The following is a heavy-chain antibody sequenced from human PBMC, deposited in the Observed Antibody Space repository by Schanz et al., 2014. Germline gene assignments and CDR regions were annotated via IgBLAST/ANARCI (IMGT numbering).Heavy chain of an antibody. J-gene: IGHJ6*02. V-gene: IGHV4-34*01. Sequence: QVQLQQWGAGLLKPSETLSLTCAVYGGSFSGYFWSWIRQPPGKGLEWIGEINHSGSTNYNPSLKTRLRIPSDTSRDQFPLKLRSVTAADAAVYYCAREDRYYHGLDVWGQGTTVTVS. CDR2: INHSGST. CDR1: GGSFSGYF. CDR3: AREDRYYHGLDV.